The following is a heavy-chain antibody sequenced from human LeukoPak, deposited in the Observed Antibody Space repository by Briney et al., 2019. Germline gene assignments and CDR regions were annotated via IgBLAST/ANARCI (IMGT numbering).Heavy chain of an antibody. D-gene: IGHD3-10*01. Sequence: GGSLRLSCAASGFTFSSYSMKWVRQAPGKGLEWVSSISSSSSYIYYADSVKGRFTISRYNAKNSLYLQMNSLRAEDTAVYYCARGDGVTGSAFDIWGQGTMVTVSS. J-gene: IGHJ3*02. CDR2: ISSSSSYI. CDR3: ARGDGVTGSAFDI. V-gene: IGHV3-21*01. CDR1: GFTFSSYS.